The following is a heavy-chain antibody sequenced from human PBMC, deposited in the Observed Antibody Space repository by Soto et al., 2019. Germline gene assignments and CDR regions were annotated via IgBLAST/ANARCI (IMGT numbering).Heavy chain of an antibody. CDR1: GYTFTSYG. CDR3: ARDIAARQPYYYSGMDV. J-gene: IGHJ6*02. Sequence: QVQLVQSGAEVKKPGASVKVSCKASGYTFTSYGISWVRQAPGQGLEWMGWISAYNGNTNYAQKLQGRVTMTTDTSTSTAYMELRSLRSDDTAVYYCARDIAARQPYYYSGMDVWGQGTTVTVSS. CDR2: ISAYNGNT. V-gene: IGHV1-18*04. D-gene: IGHD6-6*01.